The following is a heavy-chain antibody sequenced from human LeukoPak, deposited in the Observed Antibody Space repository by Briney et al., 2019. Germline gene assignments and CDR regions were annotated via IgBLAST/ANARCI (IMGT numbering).Heavy chain of an antibody. CDR3: AKDQHRDYVDGDFDY. CDR1: GFTFSSYP. CDR2: VTGSGGTT. Sequence: PGGSLRLSCAASGFTFSSYPMSWVRQAPGKGLEWVSSVTGSGGTTYYADSVKGRFTISRDNSKNTLYLQMDSLRAEDTAVYYCAKDQHRDYVDGDFDYWGQGTLVTVSP. D-gene: IGHD4-17*01. J-gene: IGHJ4*02. V-gene: IGHV3-23*01.